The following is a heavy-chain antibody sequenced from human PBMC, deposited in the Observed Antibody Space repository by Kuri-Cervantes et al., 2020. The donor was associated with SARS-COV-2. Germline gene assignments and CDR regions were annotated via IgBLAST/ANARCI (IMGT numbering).Heavy chain of an antibody. CDR3: ARGRKGYCSGGSCSIGAFDI. D-gene: IGHD2-15*01. CDR1: GYTFTSYG. J-gene: IGHJ3*02. V-gene: IGHV1-18*01. CDR2: ISAYNGNT. Sequence: ASVKVSCKASGYTFTSYGISWVRQAPGQGLEWMGWISAYNGNTNYARKLQGRVTMTTDTSTSTAYMELRSLRSDDTAVYYCARGRKGYCSGGSCSIGAFDIWGQGTMVTVSS.